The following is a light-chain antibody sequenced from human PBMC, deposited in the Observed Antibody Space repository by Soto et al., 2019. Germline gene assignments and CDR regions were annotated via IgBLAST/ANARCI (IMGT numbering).Light chain of an antibody. J-gene: IGKJ2*01. CDR2: KAS. CDR3: QQYNSYPHT. V-gene: IGKV1-5*03. CDR1: QSISSW. Sequence: DIQLTQSPSTLSPSVGDRVTITCRASQSISSWLAWYQQKPRKAPKLLIYKASSLQSGVPSRFSGSGSGTKFPLTISSLQPDDFATYYCQQYNSYPHTCGQGTKLEIK.